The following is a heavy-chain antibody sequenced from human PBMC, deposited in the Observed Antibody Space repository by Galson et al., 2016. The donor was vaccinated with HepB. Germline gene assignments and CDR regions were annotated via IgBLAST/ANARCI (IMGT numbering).Heavy chain of an antibody. Sequence: SLRLSCASSEFRFSDFYMSWIRQAPGKGLEWVSSISSSSLDTKYADSVKGRFTISRDNGKNSLTLQMNSLTAEDTALYYCAQVGGPPGYNYPAPFDNWGQGTLVTVSS. V-gene: IGHV3-11*03. CDR3: AQVGGPPGYNYPAPFDN. D-gene: IGHD5-24*01. CDR1: EFRFSDFY. CDR2: ISSSSLDT. J-gene: IGHJ4*02.